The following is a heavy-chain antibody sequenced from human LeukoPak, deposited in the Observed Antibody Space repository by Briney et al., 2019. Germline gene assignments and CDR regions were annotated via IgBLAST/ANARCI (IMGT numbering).Heavy chain of an antibody. CDR3: ARLQYYYDSSGPSQFDY. J-gene: IGHJ4*02. Sequence: ASVKVSCKASGGTFSSYAISWVRQAPGQGLEWMGGIIPIFGTANYAQKFQGRVTITADESTSTAYMELNSLRAEDTAVYYCARLQYYYDSSGPSQFDYWGQGTLVTVSS. V-gene: IGHV1-69*13. D-gene: IGHD3-22*01. CDR1: GGTFSSYA. CDR2: IIPIFGTA.